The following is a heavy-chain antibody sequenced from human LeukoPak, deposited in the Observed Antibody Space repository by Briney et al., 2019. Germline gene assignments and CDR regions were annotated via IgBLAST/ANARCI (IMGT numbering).Heavy chain of an antibody. D-gene: IGHD3-22*01. Sequence: GGSLRLSCAASGFTVSSNYTSCVRQAPGKGLEWVSGIYSGGSTYYADSVKGRFTISRDNSKNTLYLQLNSLRAEDTAVYYCARGGYYYDSSGPIFDYWGQGTLVTVSS. CDR1: GFTVSSNY. J-gene: IGHJ4*02. V-gene: IGHV3-53*01. CDR2: IYSGGST. CDR3: ARGGYYYDSSGPIFDY.